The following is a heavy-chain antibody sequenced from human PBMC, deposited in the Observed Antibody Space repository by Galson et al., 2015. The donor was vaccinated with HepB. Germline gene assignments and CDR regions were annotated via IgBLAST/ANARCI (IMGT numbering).Heavy chain of an antibody. CDR3: TSLGAPGYVRS. CDR1: GFTFSDAW. V-gene: IGHV3-15*01. Sequence: SLRLSCAVFGFTFSDAWMSWVRQAPGKGLEYIALIKSRVDGATKHYPAPVKVRFTIYRADSKHTLYLQINSLKTEDTAVYYCTSLGAPGYVRSWGQGTLVAVSS. J-gene: IGHJ4*02. D-gene: IGHD3-16*01. CDR2: IKSRVDGATK.